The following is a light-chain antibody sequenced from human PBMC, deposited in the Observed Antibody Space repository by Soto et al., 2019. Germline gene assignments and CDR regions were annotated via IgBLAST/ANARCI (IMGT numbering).Light chain of an antibody. Sequence: QSALTQPASVSGSPGQSITISCTGTSSDIGRFNYVSWYQQHPGKVPKLMIYEVSNRPSGGSNRFSGSKSGNTASLTISGLQAEDEADYYCSSHTISSTQVFGGGTKVTVL. CDR3: SSHTISSTQV. J-gene: IGLJ3*02. CDR1: SSDIGRFNY. V-gene: IGLV2-14*01. CDR2: EVS.